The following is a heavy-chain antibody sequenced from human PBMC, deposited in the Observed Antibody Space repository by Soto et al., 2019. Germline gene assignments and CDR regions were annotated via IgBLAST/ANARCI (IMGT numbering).Heavy chain of an antibody. CDR2: LIPILGLA. Sequence: QVQLVQSGAEVRKPESSVKVSCQASGGTFSNSTVTWVRQAPGQGLEWMGRLIPILGLANYAQKFRGRLTITADKSTTTAYMELRSLRSEDTAIYYCARFKLGDDYWGQGTLVTVSS. CDR1: GGTFSNST. D-gene: IGHD5-12*01. CDR3: ARFKLGDDY. V-gene: IGHV1-69*02. J-gene: IGHJ4*02.